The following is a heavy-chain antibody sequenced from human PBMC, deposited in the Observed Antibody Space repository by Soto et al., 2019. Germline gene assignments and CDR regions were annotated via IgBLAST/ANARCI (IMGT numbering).Heavy chain of an antibody. CDR1: GFTFDDYA. CDR2: ISWNSGSI. Sequence: EVQLVESGGGLVQPGRSLRLSCAASGFTFDDYAMHWVRQAPGKGLEWVSGISWNSGSIGYADSVKGRFTISRDNAKNYLYLQMNSLRAEDTALYYCAKDVISSWSLVLDYWCQGTLVTVSS. CDR3: AKDVISSWSLVLDY. V-gene: IGHV3-9*01. J-gene: IGHJ4*02. D-gene: IGHD6-13*01.